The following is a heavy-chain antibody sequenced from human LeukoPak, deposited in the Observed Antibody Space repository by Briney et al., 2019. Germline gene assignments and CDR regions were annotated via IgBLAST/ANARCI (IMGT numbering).Heavy chain of an antibody. Sequence: PSQTLSLTCTVSGGSISSGDYYWSWIRQPPGKGLEWIGYIYYSGSTYYNPSLKSRVTISVDTSKNQFSLKLSSVTAADTAVYYCARETRGDLYCSGGSCYSGFDPWGQGTLVTVSS. J-gene: IGHJ5*02. D-gene: IGHD2-15*01. CDR2: IYYSGST. CDR3: ARETRGDLYCSGGSCYSGFDP. V-gene: IGHV4-30-4*01. CDR1: GGSISSGDYY.